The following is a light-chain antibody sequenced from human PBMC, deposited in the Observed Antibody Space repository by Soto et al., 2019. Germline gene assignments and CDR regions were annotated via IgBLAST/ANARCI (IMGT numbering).Light chain of an antibody. J-gene: IGKJ1*01. CDR2: GAS. Sequence: EIVLTQSPATLSLSPGERANLSCRASQSVSSYLAWYQQKPGQAPRLLIYGASSWATGIPDRFSGSGSGTDFTLTISRMEPEDFAVYYCQQYGSPGTFGQGTKVDIK. CDR3: QQYGSPGT. CDR1: QSVSSY. V-gene: IGKV3-20*01.